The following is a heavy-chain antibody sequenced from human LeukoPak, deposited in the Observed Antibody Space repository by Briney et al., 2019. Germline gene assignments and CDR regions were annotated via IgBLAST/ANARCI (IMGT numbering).Heavy chain of an antibody. V-gene: IGHV3-30*18. Sequence: PGRSLRLSCAASGFTFSSYGMHWVRQAPGKGLEWVAVISYDGSNKYYADSVKGRFTISRDNSKNTLYLQMNSLRAEDTAVYYCAKASYSSSWYPLYYYYYGMDVWGQGTTVTVSS. J-gene: IGHJ6*02. CDR3: AKASYSSSWYPLYYYYYGMDV. CDR1: GFTFSSYG. D-gene: IGHD6-13*01. CDR2: ISYDGSNK.